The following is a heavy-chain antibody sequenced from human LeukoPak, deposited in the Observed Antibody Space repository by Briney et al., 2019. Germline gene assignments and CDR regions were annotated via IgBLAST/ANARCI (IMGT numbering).Heavy chain of an antibody. Sequence: PSETLSLTCAVYGGSFSGYYWSWIRQPPGKGLEWIGYIYYSGSTNYNPSLKSRVTISVDTSKNQFSLKLSSVTAADTAVYYCARDGGDILTGYHQDAFDIWGQGTMVTVSS. CDR1: GGSFSGYY. V-gene: IGHV4-59*01. CDR3: ARDGGDILTGYHQDAFDI. CDR2: IYYSGST. D-gene: IGHD3-9*01. J-gene: IGHJ3*02.